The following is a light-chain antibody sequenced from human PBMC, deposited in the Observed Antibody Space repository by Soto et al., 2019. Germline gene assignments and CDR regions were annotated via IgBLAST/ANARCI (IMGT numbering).Light chain of an antibody. Sequence: EIVLTQSPGTLSLSPGERATLSCRASQSVSSSYLAWYQQKPGQAPRLLIYGASSRATGIPDRFSGSGSGTDFTLTISRLEPKDFAVYYCHQYDSSPLTVGGGTKVEIK. V-gene: IGKV3-20*01. J-gene: IGKJ4*01. CDR1: QSVSSSY. CDR2: GAS. CDR3: HQYDSSPLT.